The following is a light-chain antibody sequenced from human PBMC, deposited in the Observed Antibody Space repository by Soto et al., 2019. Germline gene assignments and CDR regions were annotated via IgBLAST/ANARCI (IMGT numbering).Light chain of an antibody. V-gene: IGKV3-15*01. Sequence: EVVMTQSPPTLSVSPGERATLSCRASQSVSSDLAWYQQKPGQAPRLLIYGASTRATDVPARFKGGGSGTEFTLAISSLQSEAVALSYCEHYYYCPPITFGTGTKVDIK. CDR2: GAS. CDR3: EHYYYCPPIT. J-gene: IGKJ3*01. CDR1: QSVSSD.